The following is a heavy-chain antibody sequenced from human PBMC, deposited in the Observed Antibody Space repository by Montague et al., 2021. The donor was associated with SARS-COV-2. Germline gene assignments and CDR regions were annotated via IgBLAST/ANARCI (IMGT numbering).Heavy chain of an antibody. CDR2: ITQDGSEK. V-gene: IGHV3-7*03. CDR3: ARDRYYQYWSGYYPPDY. J-gene: IGHJ4*02. Sequence: SLRLSCAASGFPFSTFWMTWVRQPPGKGLEWVATITQDGSEKYSVDSVKGRFTISRDNAKKSLSLQMNSLRAEDTAVYYCARDRYYQYWSGYYPPDYWGQGTLVTVSS. D-gene: IGHD3-3*01. CDR1: GFPFSTFW.